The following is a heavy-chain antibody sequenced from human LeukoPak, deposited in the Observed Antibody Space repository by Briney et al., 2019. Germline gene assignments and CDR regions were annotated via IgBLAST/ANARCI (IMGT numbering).Heavy chain of an antibody. Sequence: GGSLRLSCAASGFSVSSNYMSWVRLARGKGLEWVSVIYSGGSTYYADSVKGRFTISRDNSRNKLYLQMNSLRAEDTAVYYCAIENETLLSITMVRVLIRLHYYMDVWGKGTTVTISS. J-gene: IGHJ6*03. CDR2: IYSGGST. CDR1: GFSVSSNY. CDR3: AIENETLLSITMVRVLIRLHYYMDV. V-gene: IGHV3-66*01. D-gene: IGHD3-10*01.